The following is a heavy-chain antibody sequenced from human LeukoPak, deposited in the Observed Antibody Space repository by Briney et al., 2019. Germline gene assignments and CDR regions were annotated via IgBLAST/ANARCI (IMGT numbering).Heavy chain of an antibody. D-gene: IGHD2-2*01. CDR2: ISYDGSNK. J-gene: IGHJ4*02. Sequence: PGGSLRLSCAASGFTFSSYGMHWVRQAPGKGLEWVAIISYDGSNKYYADSVKGRFTISRDNSRTTLYLQMNSLRAEDTAVYYCSKAPPNGNTVSCYVDYWGQGTLVTVCS. V-gene: IGHV3-30*18. CDR3: SKAPPNGNTVSCYVDY. CDR1: GFTFSSYG.